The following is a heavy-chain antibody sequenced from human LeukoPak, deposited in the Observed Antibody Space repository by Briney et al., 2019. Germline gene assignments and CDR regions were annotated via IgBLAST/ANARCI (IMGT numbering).Heavy chain of an antibody. CDR3: ARAYYYDSSGYYLDY. CDR2: ISAYNGNT. V-gene: IGHV1-18*01. CDR1: GYTFTSYG. J-gene: IGHJ4*02. Sequence: ASVTVSCKASGYTFTSYGISWVRQAPGQGLEWMGWISAYNGNTNYAQKLQGRVTMTTDTSTSTAYMELRSLRSDDTAVYYCARAYYYDSSGYYLDYWGQGTLVTVSS. D-gene: IGHD3-22*01.